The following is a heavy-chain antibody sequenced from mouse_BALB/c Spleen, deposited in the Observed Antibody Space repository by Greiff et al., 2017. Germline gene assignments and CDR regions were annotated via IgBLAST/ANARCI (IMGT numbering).Heavy chain of an antibody. CDR2: INPSSGYT. CDR1: GYTFTSYT. Sequence: VQLQESGPELVKTGASVKMSCKASGYTFTSYTMHWVKQRPGQGLEWIGYINPSSGYTEYNQKFKDKTTLTADKSSSTAYMQLSSLTSEDSAVYYCARAPIYDGYYYAMDYWGQGTSVTVSS. V-gene: IGHV1-4*02. J-gene: IGHJ4*01. D-gene: IGHD2-3*01. CDR3: ARAPIYDGYYYAMDY.